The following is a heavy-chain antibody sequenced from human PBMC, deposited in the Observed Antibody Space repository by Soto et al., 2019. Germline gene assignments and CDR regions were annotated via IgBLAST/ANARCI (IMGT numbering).Heavy chain of an antibody. J-gene: IGHJ4*02. D-gene: IGHD4-4*01. CDR1: GGSIISSSYS. CDR2: IYHSGST. CDR3: ARGMTTVTTIDY. Sequence: PLETLSLTCPVSGGSIISSSYSWSWIRQPPGKGLEWIGYIYHSGSTYYNPSLKSRVTISVDRSKNQFSLKLSSVTAADTAVYYCARGMTTVTTIDYWGQGTLVTVSS. V-gene: IGHV4-30-2*01.